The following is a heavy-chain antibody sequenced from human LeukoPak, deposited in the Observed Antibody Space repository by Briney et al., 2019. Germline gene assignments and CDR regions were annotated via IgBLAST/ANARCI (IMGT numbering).Heavy chain of an antibody. CDR3: AKGVVVVPLGSYGMDV. D-gene: IGHD2-21*01. V-gene: IGHV3-9*01. Sequence: GRSLRLSCAASGFTFDDYAMHWVRQAPGKGLEWVSGISWNSGSIGYADSVKGRFTISRDNAKNSLYLQMNSLRAEDTALYYCAKGVVVVPLGSYGMDVWGQGTTVTVSS. CDR1: GFTFDDYA. J-gene: IGHJ6*02. CDR2: ISWNSGSI.